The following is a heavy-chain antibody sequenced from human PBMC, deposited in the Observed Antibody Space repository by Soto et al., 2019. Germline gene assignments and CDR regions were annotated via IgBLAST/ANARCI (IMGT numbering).Heavy chain of an antibody. Sequence: GGSLRLSCAASGFTFSDYYMSWIRQAPGKGLEYISYISSSSGSTNYADSVKGRFTISRDNAKNSLYLQMSSLRAEDTAVYYCARDRGSYDRLYYYHCMDVWGQGTTVTVSS. CDR3: ARDRGSYDRLYYYHCMDV. J-gene: IGHJ6*02. V-gene: IGHV3-11*06. CDR1: GFTFSDYY. CDR2: ISSSSGST. D-gene: IGHD2-15*01.